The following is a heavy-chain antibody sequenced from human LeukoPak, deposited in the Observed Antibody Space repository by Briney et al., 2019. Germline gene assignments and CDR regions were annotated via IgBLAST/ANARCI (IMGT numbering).Heavy chain of an antibody. V-gene: IGHV3-53*01. Sequence: GGSLRLSCTASGVFVGSNYMTWVRQAPGKGLEWVSIIYSGGGTNYADSVRGRFSISRDNSKNTLYLQMNSLRVEDTALYYCAGVIAPGTWNAFYMWGQGTMVTVSS. CDR1: GVFVGSNY. CDR3: AGVIAPGTWNAFYM. J-gene: IGHJ3*02. D-gene: IGHD2-8*01. CDR2: IYSGGGT.